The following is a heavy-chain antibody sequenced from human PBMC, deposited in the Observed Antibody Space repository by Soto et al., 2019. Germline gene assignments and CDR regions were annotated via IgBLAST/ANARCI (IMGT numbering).Heavy chain of an antibody. J-gene: IGHJ4*02. D-gene: IGHD2-15*01. CDR3: VRVVNGGLFDS. CDR1: GFSISKSY. V-gene: IGHV4-59*01. CDR2: IHYTGTT. Sequence: SETLSLTCTVSGFSISKSYWTWNRQPTGQGLEWIGYIHYTGTTNYNPSLRGRVTMSVDTSKNQFSLNLISVTAADTAVYYCVRVVNGGLFDSWGPGNMVTVS.